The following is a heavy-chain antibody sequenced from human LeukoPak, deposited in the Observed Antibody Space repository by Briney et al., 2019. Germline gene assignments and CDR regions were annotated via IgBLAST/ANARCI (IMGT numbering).Heavy chain of an antibody. CDR3: ARGRWLVDYYYYMDV. CDR1: GGTLSSYA. J-gene: IGHJ6*03. CDR2: NIPIFGTA. Sequence: GASVKVSCKASGGTLSSYAISWVRQAPGQGLEWMGGNIPIFGTANYAQKFQGRVTITTDESTSTAYMELSSLRSEDTAVYYCARGRWLVDYYYYMDVWGKGTTVTVSS. V-gene: IGHV1-69*05. D-gene: IGHD5-24*01.